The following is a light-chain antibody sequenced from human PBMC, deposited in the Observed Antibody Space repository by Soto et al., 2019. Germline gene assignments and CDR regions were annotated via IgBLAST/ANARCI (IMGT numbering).Light chain of an antibody. V-gene: IGLV2-14*01. CDR1: SSDVGGYDY. Sequence: QSALTQPASVSGSPGQSITISCTGTSSDVGGYDYVSWYQQHPGKAPKLMIYDVSNQPSGVSNRFSGSKSGNTASLTISGLQAEDEADYYCSSYTSSSTWVFGGGTKLTVL. J-gene: IGLJ3*02. CDR3: SSYTSSSTWV. CDR2: DVS.